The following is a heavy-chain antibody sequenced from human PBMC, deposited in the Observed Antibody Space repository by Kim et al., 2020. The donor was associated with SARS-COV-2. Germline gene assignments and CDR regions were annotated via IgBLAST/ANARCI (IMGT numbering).Heavy chain of an antibody. V-gene: IGHV3-23*01. J-gene: IGHJ4*02. Sequence: GGSLRLSCTASGFSFSDYAMNWVRQAPGKGLEWVSAIRGSETSAYYADSVKGRFTISRDNSKNTLYLQMNSLRVEDTAIYYCAKVLLYGSGSVDFWGQGTLVTVSS. D-gene: IGHD3-10*01. CDR2: IRGSETSA. CDR1: GFSFSDYA. CDR3: AKVLLYGSGSVDF.